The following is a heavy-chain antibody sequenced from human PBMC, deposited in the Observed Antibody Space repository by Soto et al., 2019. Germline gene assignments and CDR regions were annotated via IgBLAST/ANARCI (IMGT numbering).Heavy chain of an antibody. V-gene: IGHV4-4*02. CDR2: IYHTGTT. J-gene: IGHJ5*02. D-gene: IGHD2-2*01. CDR3: ARFADYRIASSCYVFDP. Sequence: SETLSLTCAVSGDSISSSFWWSWLRQSPGKGLEWIGEIYHTGTTNYNPSLDSRVTISADKSKNQLSLNLTFVTVADTAVYYCARFADYRIASSCYVFDPWGQGILVTVSS. CDR1: GDSISSSFW.